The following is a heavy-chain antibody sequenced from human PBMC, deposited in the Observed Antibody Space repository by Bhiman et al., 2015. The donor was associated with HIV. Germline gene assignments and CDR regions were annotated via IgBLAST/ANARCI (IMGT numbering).Heavy chain of an antibody. J-gene: IGHJ3*02. CDR2: ISSSSSYI. CDR3: ARRDSGSLSFDI. D-gene: IGHD1-26*01. Sequence: EVQLVESGGGLVKPGGSLRLSCTASGFSFSTYTMNWVRQAPGKGLEWVSSISSSSSYIYYADSVKGRFTISRDNAKNSLYLQMNSLRAEDTALYFCARRDSGSLSFDIWGQGTMVSVSS. V-gene: IGHV3-21*04. CDR1: GFSFSTYT.